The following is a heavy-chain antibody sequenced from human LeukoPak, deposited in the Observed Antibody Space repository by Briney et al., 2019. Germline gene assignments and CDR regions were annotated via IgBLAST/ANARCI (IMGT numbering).Heavy chain of an antibody. V-gene: IGHV1-18*01. CDR3: ARDSDLLIVVPAAINAFDI. J-gene: IGHJ3*02. CDR2: ISAYNGNT. CDR1: GYTFTSYG. Sequence: ASVKVSCKASGYTFTSYGISWVRQAPGQGLEWMGWISAYNGNTNYAQKLQGRVTMTTDTSTSTAYMELRSLRSDDTAVYYCARDSDLLIVVPAAINAFDIWGQGTMVTVSS. D-gene: IGHD2-2*01.